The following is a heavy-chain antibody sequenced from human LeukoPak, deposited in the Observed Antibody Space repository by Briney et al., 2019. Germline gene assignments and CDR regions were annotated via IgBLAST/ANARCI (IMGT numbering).Heavy chain of an antibody. J-gene: IGHJ4*02. V-gene: IGHV3-48*02. CDR1: GFTFSSYS. CDR3: ARDGYYDSSGYTLGY. D-gene: IGHD3-22*01. CDR2: ISSSSSTI. Sequence: PGGSLRLSCAASGFTFSSYSMNWVRQAPGKGLEWASYISSSSSTIHYADSVKGRFTISRDNAKNTLYLQMNSLRDEDTAVYYCARDGYYDSSGYTLGYWGQGTLVTVSS.